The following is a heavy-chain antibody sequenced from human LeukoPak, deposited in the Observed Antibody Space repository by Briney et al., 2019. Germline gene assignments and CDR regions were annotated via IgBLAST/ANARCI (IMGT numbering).Heavy chain of an antibody. CDR2: FYYTGST. Sequence: SETLSLTCTVSGGSISSSGYYWGWIRQPPGKGLEWIGSFYYTGSTYYNPSLKSRVTISADTSKNQFSLRLSSVTAADTALYYCASQGGVPAAVPVANWDYFDYWGQGPLVTVSS. D-gene: IGHD2-2*01. CDR3: ASQGGVPAAVPVANWDYFDY. CDR1: GGSISSSGYY. V-gene: IGHV4-39*01. J-gene: IGHJ4*02.